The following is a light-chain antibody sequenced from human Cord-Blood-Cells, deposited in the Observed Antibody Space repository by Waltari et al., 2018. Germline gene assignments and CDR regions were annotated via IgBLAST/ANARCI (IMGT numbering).Light chain of an antibody. CDR3: CSYAGSFYV. J-gene: IGLJ1*01. CDR2: EGS. CDR1: SSDVGCYNL. Sequence: QSALTQPASVSGSPGQSITISCTGTSSDVGCYNLVSWYQQHPGKAPKLMIYEGSKRPSGFSNRFSGSKSGNPASLTISWLQAEDEADYYCCSYAGSFYVFGTGTKVTVL. V-gene: IGLV2-23*01.